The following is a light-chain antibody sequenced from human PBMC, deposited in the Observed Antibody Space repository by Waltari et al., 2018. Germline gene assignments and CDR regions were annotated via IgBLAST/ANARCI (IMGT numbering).Light chain of an antibody. J-gene: IGLJ2*01. Sequence: QSALTQPASVSGSPGQSITISCTGTSSDVGGYTYVSWYQRDPGKAPKLMIYNVTVRPSGVSNRFSGSKSCNTASLIISGLQAEDEADYFCSSYTRSSALVFGGGTKLTVL. CDR3: SSYTRSSALV. CDR2: NVT. CDR1: SSDVGGYTY. V-gene: IGLV2-14*03.